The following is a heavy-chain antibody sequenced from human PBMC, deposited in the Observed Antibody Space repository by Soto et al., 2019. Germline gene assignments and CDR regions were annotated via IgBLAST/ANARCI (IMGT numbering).Heavy chain of an antibody. CDR3: ARVRKTRYTYESPGGPLSK. CDR1: GYIFTSYD. J-gene: IGHJ4*02. V-gene: IGHV1-8*01. CDR2: MHPDTGHT. D-gene: IGHD5-18*01. Sequence: QVQLVQSGAEVRQPGASVKVSCEASGYIFTSYDFSWVRQAAGQGLEWMGWMHPDTGHTGYAQRFPGRLTLTRNTSITTAYMELNSLTSDDTAIYYCARVRKTRYTYESPGGPLSKWGQGTLVTVTS.